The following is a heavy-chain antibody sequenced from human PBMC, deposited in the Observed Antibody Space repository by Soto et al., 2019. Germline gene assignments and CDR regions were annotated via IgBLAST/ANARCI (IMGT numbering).Heavy chain of an antibody. J-gene: IGHJ4*02. CDR1: GGSISSYY. CDR2: IYYSGST. Sequence: SETLSLTCTVSGGSISSYYWSWIRQPPGKGLEWIGYIYYSGSTNYNPSLKSRVTISVDTSKNQFSLKLSSVTAADTAVYYCARGVDIVATTPRDGYNYVLDYWGQGTLVTVSS. CDR3: ARGVDIVATTPRDGYNYVLDY. D-gene: IGHD5-12*01. V-gene: IGHV4-59*01.